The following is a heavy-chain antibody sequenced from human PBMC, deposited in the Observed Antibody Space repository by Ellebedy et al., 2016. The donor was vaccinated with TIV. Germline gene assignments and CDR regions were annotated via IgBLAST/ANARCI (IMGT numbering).Heavy chain of an antibody. J-gene: IGHJ6*02. CDR1: GFTFSSYG. V-gene: IGHV3-74*01. D-gene: IGHD2-21*02. CDR2: INSDGSST. Sequence: GESLKISCAASGFTFSSYGMHWVRQAPGKGLVWVSRINSDGSSTSYADFVKGRFTISRDNAKNTLYLQMNSLRAEDTAVYYCARDGDENCGGDCYYYYGMDVWGQGTTVTVSS. CDR3: ARDGDENCGGDCYYYYGMDV.